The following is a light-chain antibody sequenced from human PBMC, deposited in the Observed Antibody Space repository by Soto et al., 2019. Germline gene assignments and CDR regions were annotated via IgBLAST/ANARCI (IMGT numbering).Light chain of an antibody. CDR3: QPYNSFSGT. CDR2: DAS. J-gene: IGKJ1*01. Sequence: DIQMTQSPSTLSASVGDRVTITCRASQTISSWLAWYQKKPGKAPKLLIYDASSLESGVPSRFSGRGSGTQFTLTISSLQPDDFATYYCQPYNSFSGTFGPGTKVDIK. V-gene: IGKV1-5*01. CDR1: QTISSW.